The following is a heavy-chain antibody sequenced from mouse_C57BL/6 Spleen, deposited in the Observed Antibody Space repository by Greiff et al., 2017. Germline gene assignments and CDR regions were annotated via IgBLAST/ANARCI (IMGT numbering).Heavy chain of an antibody. V-gene: IGHV5-4*03. J-gene: IGHJ1*03. CDR3: ARRAQATYFDV. Sequence: EVKLMESGGGLVKPGGSLKLSRAASGFTFSSYAMSWVRQTPEKRLEWVATISDGGSYTYYPDNVKGRFTISRDNAKNNLYLQMSHLKSEDTAMYYCARRAQATYFDVWGTGTTVTVSS. CDR2: ISDGGSYT. CDR1: GFTFSSYA. D-gene: IGHD3-2*02.